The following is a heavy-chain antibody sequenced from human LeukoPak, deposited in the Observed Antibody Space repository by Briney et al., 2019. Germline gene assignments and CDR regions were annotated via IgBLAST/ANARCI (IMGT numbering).Heavy chain of an antibody. V-gene: IGHV5-51*01. CDR1: GYTFTSYW. Sequence: KPGGSLQISRQGSGYTFTSYWIGWVRPVPGKGLEWMGIIYPGDSDTRYSPSFQGQVPISADKSISTAYLQWSSLKASDTAMYYCARHEYGQLTGGSHITHYYYMDVWGKGTTVTVSS. D-gene: IGHD6-13*01. CDR2: IYPGDSDT. CDR3: ARHEYGQLTGGSHITHYYYMDV. J-gene: IGHJ6*03.